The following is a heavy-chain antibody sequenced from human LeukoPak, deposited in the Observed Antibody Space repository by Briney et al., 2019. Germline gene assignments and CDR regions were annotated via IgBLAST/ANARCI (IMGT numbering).Heavy chain of an antibody. CDR3: AKEAIWYYDILAGPPLFDY. J-gene: IGHJ4*02. Sequence: GGSLRLSCAASGFTFSSYAMSWVPQAPGKGLEWVSAIIGSGGSTYYADSVKGRFTISRDNSKNTLYLQMNSLRAEDTAVYYCAKEAIWYYDILAGPPLFDYWGQGTLVTVSS. CDR1: GFTFSSYA. CDR2: IIGSGGST. D-gene: IGHD3-9*01. V-gene: IGHV3-23*01.